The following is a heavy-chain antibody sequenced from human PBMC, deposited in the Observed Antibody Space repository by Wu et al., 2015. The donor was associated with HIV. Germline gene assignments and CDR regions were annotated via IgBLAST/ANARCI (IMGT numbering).Heavy chain of an antibody. CDR1: GYTFTSYG. CDR3: ARVSTYDSSGYDPFDY. Sequence: QVHVVQSGAEVKKPGASVKVSCKASGYTFTSYGISWVRQAPGQGLEWMGWISAYNGNTNYAQKLQGRVTMTTDTSTSTAYMELRSLRSDDTAVYYCARVSTYDSSGYDPFDYWGQGTLVTVSS. D-gene: IGHD3-22*01. V-gene: IGHV1-18*01. J-gene: IGHJ4*02. CDR2: ISAYNGNT.